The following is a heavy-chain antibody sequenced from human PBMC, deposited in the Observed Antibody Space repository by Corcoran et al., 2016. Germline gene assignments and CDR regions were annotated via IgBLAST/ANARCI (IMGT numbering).Heavy chain of an antibody. Sequence: QVQLQQWGAGLLKPSETLSLTCAVYGGSFSGYYWSWIRQPPGKGLEWIGEINHSGSTNYNPSLKSRVTISVDTSKNQFSLKLSSVTAADTAVYYCAREGLEDQLLGGYSPYYFDYWGQGTLVTVSS. CDR3: AREGLEDQLLGGYSPYYFDY. CDR1: GGSFSGYY. J-gene: IGHJ4*02. CDR2: INHSGST. D-gene: IGHD2-2*01. V-gene: IGHV4-34*01.